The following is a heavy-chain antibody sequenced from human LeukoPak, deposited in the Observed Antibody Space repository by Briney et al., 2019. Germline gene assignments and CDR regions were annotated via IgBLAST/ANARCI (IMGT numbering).Heavy chain of an antibody. CDR3: AHYDILTGLVG. CDR2: IYYSGST. D-gene: IGHD3-9*01. V-gene: IGHV4-31*11. CDR1: GGSFSGYY. Sequence: SETLSLTCAVYGGSFSGYYWSWIRQHPGKGLEWIGYIYYSGSTYYNPSLKSRVTISVDTSKNQFSLKLSSVTAADTAVYYCAHYDILTGLVGWGQGTLVTVSS. J-gene: IGHJ4*02.